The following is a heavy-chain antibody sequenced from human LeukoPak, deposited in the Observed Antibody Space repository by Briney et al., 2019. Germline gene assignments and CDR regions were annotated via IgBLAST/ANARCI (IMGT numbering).Heavy chain of an antibody. D-gene: IGHD6-13*01. J-gene: IGHJ4*02. Sequence: ASVKVSCKASGYTFTSYYMHWVRQAPGQGLEWMGIINPSSGSTSYAQKFQGRVTMTRDTSTSTVYMELSSLRSEDTAVYYCARVRGSSWPTYYFDYWGQGTLVTVSS. CDR1: GYTFTSYY. CDR2: INPSSGST. CDR3: ARVRGSSWPTYYFDY. V-gene: IGHV1-46*01.